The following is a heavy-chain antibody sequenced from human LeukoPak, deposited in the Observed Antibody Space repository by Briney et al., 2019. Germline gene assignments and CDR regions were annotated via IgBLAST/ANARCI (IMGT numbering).Heavy chain of an antibody. CDR3: AKVMIVVAITRVFDY. CDR2: ISGSGGST. V-gene: IGHV3-23*01. Sequence: SGGSLRLSCAASGFTFNSYTMSWVRQAPGKGLEWVSAISGSGGSTYYADSVKGRFTISRDNSKNTLYLQMNSLRAEDTAVYYCAKVMIVVAITRVFDYWGQGTLVTVSS. D-gene: IGHD3-22*01. J-gene: IGHJ4*02. CDR1: GFTFNSYT.